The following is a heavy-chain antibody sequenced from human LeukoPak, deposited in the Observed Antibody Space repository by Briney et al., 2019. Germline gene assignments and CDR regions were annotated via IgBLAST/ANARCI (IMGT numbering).Heavy chain of an antibody. CDR3: AKVSGHYYFDY. Sequence: PGRSLRLSCAASGFTFDDYAMHWVRQAPGKGLEWVSGISWNSGSIGYADSVKGRFTISGDNAKNSLYLQMNSLRAEDMALYYCAKVSGHYYFDYWGQGTLVTVSS. J-gene: IGHJ4*02. CDR1: GFTFDDYA. CDR2: ISWNSGSI. V-gene: IGHV3-9*03. D-gene: IGHD6-25*01.